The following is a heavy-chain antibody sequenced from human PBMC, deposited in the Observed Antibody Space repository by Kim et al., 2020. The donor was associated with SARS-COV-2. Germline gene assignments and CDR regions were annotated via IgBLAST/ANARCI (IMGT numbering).Heavy chain of an antibody. Sequence: GGSLRLSCAASGFTFSSYGMHWVRQAPGKGLEWVAVIWYDGSNKYYADSVKGRFTISRDNSKNTLYLQMNSLRAEDTAVYYCARDATHYYGSGSRDYWGQGTGVTVSS. D-gene: IGHD3-10*01. CDR1: GFTFSSYG. V-gene: IGHV3-33*01. J-gene: IGHJ4*02. CDR2: IWYDGSNK. CDR3: ARDATHYYGSGSRDY.